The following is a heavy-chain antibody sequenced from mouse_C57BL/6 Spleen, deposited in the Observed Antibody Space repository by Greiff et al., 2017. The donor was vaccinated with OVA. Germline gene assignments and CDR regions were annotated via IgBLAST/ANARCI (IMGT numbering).Heavy chain of an antibody. CDR2: ISSGSSTI. CDR3: ATSSRAMDY. J-gene: IGHJ4*01. CDR1: GFTFSDYG. V-gene: IGHV5-17*01. Sequence: EVKVEESGGGLVKPGGSLKLSCAASGFTFSDYGMHWVRQAPEKGLEWVAYISSGSSTIYYADTVKGRFTISRDNAKNTLFLQMTSLRSEDTAMYYCATSSRAMDYWGQGTSVTVSS.